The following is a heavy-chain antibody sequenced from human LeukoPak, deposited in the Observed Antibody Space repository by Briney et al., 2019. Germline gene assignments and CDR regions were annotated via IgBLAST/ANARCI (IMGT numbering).Heavy chain of an antibody. CDR3: GRIMLAAIKTLWVNCFDL. J-gene: IGHJ5*02. CDR2: MEHSGST. Sequence: PSETLSLTCTVSGYSFSSGYYWGWSPPPPGKGVGGVGSMEHSGSTYYKPSLKGRLTISIDTSKHQFCLKLNSVTATHPAVYYCGRIMLAAIKTLWVNCFDLWGQGTLVTVSS. V-gene: IGHV4-38-2*02. D-gene: IGHD2-15*01. CDR1: GYSFSSGYY.